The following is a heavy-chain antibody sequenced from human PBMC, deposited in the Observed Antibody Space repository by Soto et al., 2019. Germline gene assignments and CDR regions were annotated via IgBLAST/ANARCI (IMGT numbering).Heavy chain of an antibody. D-gene: IGHD3-16*01. CDR1: GDSVSGNSAA. CDR2: TYYRSRWYN. V-gene: IGHV6-1*01. Sequence: PLQTRLLTCAISGDSVSGNSAAWNWIRQSRSRGLEWLGRTYYRSRWYNDYAVSVKSRITVTKDTSKNQFSLHLNSVTPEATSVYYCSREFPYYVFSDIYLDYWGQAALDNVST. CDR3: SREFPYYVFSDIYLDY. J-gene: IGHJ4*02.